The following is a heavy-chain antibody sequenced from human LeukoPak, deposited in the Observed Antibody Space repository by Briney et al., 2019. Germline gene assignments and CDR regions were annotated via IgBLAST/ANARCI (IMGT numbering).Heavy chain of an antibody. CDR3: ARAWLAAANWFDP. CDR1: GGSISSGGYS. V-gene: IGHV4-30-2*01. J-gene: IGHJ5*02. Sequence: SETRSLTCAVSGGSISSGGYSWSWIRQPPGKGLEWIGYIYHSGSTYYNPSLKSRVTISVDRSKNQFSLKLSSVTAADTAVYYCARAWLAAANWFDPWGQGTLVTVSS. CDR2: IYHSGST. D-gene: IGHD6-13*01.